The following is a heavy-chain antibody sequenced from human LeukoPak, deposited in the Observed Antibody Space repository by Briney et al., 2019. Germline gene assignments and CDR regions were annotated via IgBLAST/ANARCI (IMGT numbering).Heavy chain of an antibody. J-gene: IGHJ4*02. V-gene: IGHV1-8*02. CDR2: INPNSGDT. D-gene: IGHD1-26*01. CDR1: GYTFTGYY. Sequence: GASVKVSCKASGYTFTGYYMHWVRQAPGQGLEWMGWINPNSGDTGYAQNFQGRVTMTRDTSITTAYMELNSLISEDTAVYYCARGRWELPDDKWGQGTLVTVSS. CDR3: ARGRWELPDDK.